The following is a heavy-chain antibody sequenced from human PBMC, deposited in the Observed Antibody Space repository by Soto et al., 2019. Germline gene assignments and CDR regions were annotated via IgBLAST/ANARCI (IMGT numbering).Heavy chain of an antibody. CDR2: IYYSGST. V-gene: IGHV4-59*01. CDR1: GGSISSYY. CDR3: AASYYDFWSGYYNWFDP. J-gene: IGHJ5*02. Sequence: SETLSLTCTVSGGSISSYYWSWIRQPPGKGLEWIGYIYYSGSTNYNPSLKSRVTISVATSKNQFSRKLSSVTAADTAVYYCAASYYDFWSGYYNWFDPWGQGTLVTVSS. D-gene: IGHD3-3*01.